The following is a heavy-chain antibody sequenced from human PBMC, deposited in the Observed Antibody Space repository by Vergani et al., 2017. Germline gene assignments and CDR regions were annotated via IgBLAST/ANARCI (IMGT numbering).Heavy chain of an antibody. CDR3: ARTPDSLLYGLDP. J-gene: IGHJ5*02. D-gene: IGHD3-16*01. Sequence: QVQLVQSGAEVKKPGASVKVSCKASGYTFTSYGISWVRQAPGQGLEWMGWISAYNGNTNYAQKLQGRVTITADESTSTAYMELSSLRAEDTAVYYCARTPDSLLYGLDPWGQGTLVTVSS. CDR1: GYTFTSYG. V-gene: IGHV1-18*01. CDR2: ISAYNGNT.